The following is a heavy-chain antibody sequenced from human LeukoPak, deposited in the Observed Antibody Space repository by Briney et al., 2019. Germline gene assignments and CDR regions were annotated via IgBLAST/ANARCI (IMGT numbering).Heavy chain of an antibody. Sequence: SETLSLTCAVYGGSFSGYYWSWIRQPPGKGLEWIGEINHSGSTNYNPSLKSRVTISVDTSKNQFSLKLSSVTAADTAVYYCARRPHYYYYYYMDVWGKGTTVTISS. V-gene: IGHV4-34*01. CDR2: INHSGST. CDR1: GGSFSGYY. CDR3: ARRPHYYYYYYMDV. J-gene: IGHJ6*03.